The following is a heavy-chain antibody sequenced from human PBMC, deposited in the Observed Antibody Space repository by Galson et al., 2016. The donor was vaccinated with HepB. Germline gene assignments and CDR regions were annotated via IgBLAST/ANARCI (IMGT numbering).Heavy chain of an antibody. Sequence: ETLSLTCTVSGYSISSGYYWGWIRQPPGKGLEWIGSIYHSGSTYYNPSLQSRLTISVDTPKSQFSLKLSSVTAADTAVYYCARVRYDFWSGYPKGPFDYWGQGTLVTVSS. CDR3: ARVRYDFWSGYPKGPFDY. V-gene: IGHV4-38-2*02. J-gene: IGHJ4*02. CDR2: IYHSGST. CDR1: GYSISSGYY. D-gene: IGHD3-3*01.